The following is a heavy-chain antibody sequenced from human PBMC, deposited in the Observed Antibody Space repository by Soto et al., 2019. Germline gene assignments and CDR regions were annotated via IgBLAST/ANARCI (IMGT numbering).Heavy chain of an antibody. CDR3: ARHDCVSSSCYYNYLYAMDV. CDR2: IIPIFATT. CDR1: GGTFSSYA. Sequence: QVQLVQSGAEVKKPGSSVKVSCKASGGTFSSYAISWVRQAPGQGLEWMGGIIPIFATTNYGQRFQGRVTITAAEPTRTAYMELSSLRAEDTAVYYCARHDCVSSSCYYNYLYAMDVWGQGTTVTVS. J-gene: IGHJ6*02. D-gene: IGHD2-2*01. V-gene: IGHV1-69*12.